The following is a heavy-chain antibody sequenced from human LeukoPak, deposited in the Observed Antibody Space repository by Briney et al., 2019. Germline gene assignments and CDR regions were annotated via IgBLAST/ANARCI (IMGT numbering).Heavy chain of an antibody. J-gene: IGHJ6*04. V-gene: IGHV1-69*06. CDR3: ARAPRVRGVIHYYYGMDV. CDR1: GGTFSSYA. D-gene: IGHD3-10*01. CDR2: IIPIFGTA. Sequence: SVKVSCKASGGTFSSYAVSWVRQAPGQGLEWMGGIIPIFGTANYAQKFQGRVTITADKSTSTAYMELSSLRSKDTAVYYCARAPRVRGVIHYYYGMDVWGKGTTVTVSS.